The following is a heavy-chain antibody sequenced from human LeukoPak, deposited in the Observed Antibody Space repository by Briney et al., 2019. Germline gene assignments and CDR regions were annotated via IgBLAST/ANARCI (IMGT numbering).Heavy chain of an antibody. CDR3: ARVLEDVGNPIDY. J-gene: IGHJ4*02. V-gene: IGHV1-2*02. D-gene: IGHD1-1*01. Sequence: ASVKVSCKTSGYTFTGYYMHWVRQAPGQGLEWMGWINPNSGGTNYAQKLQGRVTMTTDTSTSTAYMELRSLRSDDTAVYYCARVLEDVGNPIDYWGQGTLVTVSS. CDR2: INPNSGGT. CDR1: GYTFTGYY.